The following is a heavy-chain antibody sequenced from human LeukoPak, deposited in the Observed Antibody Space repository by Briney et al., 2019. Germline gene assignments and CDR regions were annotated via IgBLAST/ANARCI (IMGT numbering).Heavy chain of an antibody. V-gene: IGHV5-51*01. CDR1: GYSFTSYW. CDR2: IYPGDSDT. CDR3: ASRYSSSWGPRDAFDI. D-gene: IGHD6-13*01. J-gene: IGHJ3*02. Sequence: GESLKISCKGSGYSFTSYWIGWVRQMPGKGLEWMGIIYPGDSDTRYSLSFQGRVTISADKSISTAYLQWSSLKASDTAMYYCASRYSSSWGPRDAFDIWGQGTMVTVSS.